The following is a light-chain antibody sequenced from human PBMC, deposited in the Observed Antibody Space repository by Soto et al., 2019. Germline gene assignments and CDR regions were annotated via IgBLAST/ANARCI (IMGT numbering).Light chain of an antibody. CDR1: SSNIGAGYD. J-gene: IGLJ3*02. V-gene: IGLV1-40*01. Sequence: QSVLTQPPSVSGAPGQRVTISCTGSSSNIGAGYDVHWYQQLPGTAPKLLIYGNSNRPSGVPDRFSGSKSGTSASLAITGLQAEDEADYYCQSYDSSLSALXXGXTKLXVL. CDR2: GNS. CDR3: QSYDSSLSAL.